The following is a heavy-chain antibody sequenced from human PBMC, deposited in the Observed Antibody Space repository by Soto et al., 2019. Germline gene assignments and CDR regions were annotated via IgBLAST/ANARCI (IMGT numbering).Heavy chain of an antibody. CDR2: IDWEDTK. J-gene: IGHJ6*02. CDR3: ARAFYGMDV. Sequence: SGPTLVNPTQTLTLTCTVSGFSLSGTGMRVTWIRQPPGKALEWLARIDWEDTKLYSSSLKTRLTISRDTSKNQVVLTMTSMDPADTGTYYCARAFYGMDVWGQGNPGHRLL. V-gene: IGHV2-70*04. CDR1: GFSLSGTGMR.